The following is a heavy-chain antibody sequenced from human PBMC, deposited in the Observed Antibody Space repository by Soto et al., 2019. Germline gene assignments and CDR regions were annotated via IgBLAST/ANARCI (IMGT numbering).Heavy chain of an antibody. J-gene: IGHJ6*02. CDR2: IYYSGST. V-gene: IGHV4-31*03. D-gene: IGHD2-15*01. CDR1: GGSISSGGYY. CDR3: ARDSRGYCSGGSCENYYYYGMDV. Sequence: SETLSLTCTVSGGSISSGGYYWSWIRQHPGKGLEWIGYIYYSGSTYYNPSLKSRVTISVDTSKNQFSLKLSSVTAADTAVYYCARDSRGYCSGGSCENYYYYGMDVWGQGTTVTVSS.